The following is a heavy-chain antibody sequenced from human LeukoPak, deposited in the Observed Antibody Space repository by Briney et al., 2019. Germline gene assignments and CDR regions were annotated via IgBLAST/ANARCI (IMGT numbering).Heavy chain of an antibody. CDR1: GFTFSSYG. J-gene: IGHJ4*02. Sequence: HPGGSLRLSRVASGFTFSSYGIHWVRQAPGKGLEWVAVVSSDGSIKYNADSVKGRFTISRDTSKNTVYLQMNSLGAEDTAFYYCARGYSSSWLGYFDYWGQGTLVTVSS. D-gene: IGHD6-13*01. V-gene: IGHV3-30*03. CDR2: VSSDGSIK. CDR3: ARGYSSSWLGYFDY.